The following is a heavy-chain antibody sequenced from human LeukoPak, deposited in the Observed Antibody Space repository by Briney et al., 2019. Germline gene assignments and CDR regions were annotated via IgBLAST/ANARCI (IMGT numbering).Heavy chain of an antibody. D-gene: IGHD3-10*01. CDR2: ISYDGSNK. CDR3: AKAYYYGSARDAFDI. J-gene: IGHJ3*02. CDR1: GFTFSSYG. Sequence: GGSLRLSCAASGFTFSSYGMHWVRQAPGKGLEWVAVISYDGSNKYYADSVKGRFTISRDNSKNTLYLQMNSLRAEDTAVYYYAKAYYYGSARDAFDIWGQGTMVTVSS. V-gene: IGHV3-30*18.